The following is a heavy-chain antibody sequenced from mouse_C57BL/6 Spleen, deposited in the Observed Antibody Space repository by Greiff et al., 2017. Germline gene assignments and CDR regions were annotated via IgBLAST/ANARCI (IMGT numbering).Heavy chain of an antibody. CDR2: INPSTGGT. J-gene: IGHJ4*01. Sequence: EVQLQQSGPELVKPGASVKISCKASGYSFTGYYMNWVKQSPEKSLEWIGEINPSTGGTTYNQKFKAKATLTVDKSSRTAYMQRKSLTSEDSAVYYGARLAGGYYFYAMDYWGQGTSVTVSS. V-gene: IGHV1-42*01. CDR1: GYSFTGYY. CDR3: ARLAGGYYFYAMDY. D-gene: IGHD2-3*01.